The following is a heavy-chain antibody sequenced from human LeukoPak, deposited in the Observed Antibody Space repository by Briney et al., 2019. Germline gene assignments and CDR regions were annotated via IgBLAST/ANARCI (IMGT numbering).Heavy chain of an antibody. D-gene: IGHD3-22*01. J-gene: IGHJ4*02. Sequence: GASVKVSCKASGYTFTSYGISWVRQAPGQGLEWMGWINVYNGNTNYAQKLQGRVTMTTDTSTSTAYMELRSLRSDDTAVYYCARAAYYVSSGEFDYWGQGTLVTVSS. CDR1: GYTFTSYG. CDR2: INVYNGNT. CDR3: ARAAYYVSSGEFDY. V-gene: IGHV1-18*01.